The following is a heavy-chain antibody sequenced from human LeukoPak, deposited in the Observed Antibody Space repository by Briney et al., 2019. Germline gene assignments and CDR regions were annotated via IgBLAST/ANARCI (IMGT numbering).Heavy chain of an antibody. V-gene: IGHV3-30*02. J-gene: IGHJ6*02. CDR1: GFSFSSNG. D-gene: IGHD2-8*02. Sequence: GGSLRLSCAPSGFSFSSNGIHWVRQAPGKGLEWVSFIQTGGDPKYYADSVRGRFTISRDNSKKTCSLQMDSLRVEDTATYYCAREASTEIIGGMDVRGQGTTVTVTS. CDR2: IQTGGDPK. CDR3: AREASTEIIGGMDV.